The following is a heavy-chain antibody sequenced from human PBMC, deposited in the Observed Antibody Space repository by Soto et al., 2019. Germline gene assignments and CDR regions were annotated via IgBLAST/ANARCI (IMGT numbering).Heavy chain of an antibody. Sequence: GGSLRLSCAASGFTFSSYWMAWVRQAPGKGLEWVANMKQDGSERHHVDSVKGRFTISRDNAKNSLYLQMNSLGAEDTAVYYCARDVVGALDSWGQGTLVTVSS. V-gene: IGHV3-7*04. D-gene: IGHD1-26*01. J-gene: IGHJ4*02. CDR2: MKQDGSER. CDR3: ARDVVGALDS. CDR1: GFTFSSYW.